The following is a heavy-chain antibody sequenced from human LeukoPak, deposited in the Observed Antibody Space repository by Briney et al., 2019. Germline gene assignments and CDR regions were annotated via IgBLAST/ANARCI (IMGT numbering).Heavy chain of an antibody. D-gene: IGHD1-26*01. CDR3: ARDHVGATAYFDY. J-gene: IGHJ4*02. CDR2: IKSKTDGGTT. CDR1: GFTFSNAW. V-gene: IGHV3-15*01. Sequence: PGGSLRLSCAASGFTFSNAWMSWVRPAPGKGLEWVGRIKSKTDGGTTDYAAPVKGRFTISRDDSKNTLYLQMNSLRAEDTAVYYCARDHVGATAYFDYWGQGTLVTVSS.